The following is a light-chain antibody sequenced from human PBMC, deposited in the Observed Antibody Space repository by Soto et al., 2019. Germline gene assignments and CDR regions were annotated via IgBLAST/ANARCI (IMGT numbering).Light chain of an antibody. CDR3: QQYNTWPPIT. CDR1: QSISSN. CDR2: GAS. Sequence: EIVLTQSPGTLSLSPGERATLSCRASQSISSNYLAWYQQKPGQAPRLLIYGASIRATGIPARFSGSGSWTEFTLTISSLQSENCAVYYCQQYNTWPPITFGKGTRLE. V-gene: IGKV3-15*01. J-gene: IGKJ5*01.